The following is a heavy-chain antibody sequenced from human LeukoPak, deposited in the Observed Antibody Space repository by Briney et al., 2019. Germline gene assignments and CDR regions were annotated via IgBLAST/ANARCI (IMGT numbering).Heavy chain of an antibody. CDR1: GGSISSGDYY. CDR3: AREITAAGKNWFDP. CDR2: IYYSGST. J-gene: IGHJ5*02. D-gene: IGHD6-13*01. Sequence: SETLSLTCTVSGGSISSGDYYWSWIRQLPGKGLEWIGYIYYSGSTYYNPSLKSRVTISVDTSKNQFSLKLSSVTAADTAVYYCAREITAAGKNWFDPWGQGTLVTVSS. V-gene: IGHV4-30-4*01.